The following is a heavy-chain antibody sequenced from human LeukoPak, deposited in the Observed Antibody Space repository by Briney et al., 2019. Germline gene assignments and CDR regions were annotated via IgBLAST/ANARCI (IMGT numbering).Heavy chain of an antibody. CDR1: GGSISSGDYY. D-gene: IGHD5-18*01. CDR2: IYYSGST. CDR3: ASVDTAMASVDY. Sequence: SETLSLTCTVSGGSISSGDYYWSWIRQPPGKGLEWIGYIYYSGSTYYNPSLKSRVAISVNTSKDQFSLKLSSVTAADTAVYYCASVDTAMASVDYWGQGTLVTVSS. V-gene: IGHV4-30-4*01. J-gene: IGHJ4*02.